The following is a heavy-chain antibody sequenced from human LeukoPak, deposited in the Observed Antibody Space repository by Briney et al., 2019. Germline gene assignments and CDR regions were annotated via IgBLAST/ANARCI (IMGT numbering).Heavy chain of an antibody. J-gene: IGHJ4*02. CDR3: ARVQWLCWGIEY. CDR1: GLTFSSYA. V-gene: IGHV3-30*04. Sequence: GGSLRLSCGASGLTFSSYAFLWVRRAPGRGVEWVALISYDGSNERYADCVKGRFTISRDDSKNTLYLQMNSLRTEDTAMYYCARVQWLCWGIEYWGQGTLVTVSS. D-gene: IGHD6-19*01. CDR2: ISYDGSNE.